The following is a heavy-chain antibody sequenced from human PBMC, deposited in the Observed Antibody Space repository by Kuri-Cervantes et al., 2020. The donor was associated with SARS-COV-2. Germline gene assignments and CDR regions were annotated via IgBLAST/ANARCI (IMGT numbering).Heavy chain of an antibody. CDR2: IYYSGST. D-gene: IGHD6-6*01. J-gene: IGHJ6*02. CDR1: GGSISSSSYY. Sequence: GSLRLSCTVSGGSISSSSYYWGWIRQPPGKGLEWIGSIYYSGSTYYNPSLKSRVTISVDTSKNQFSLKLSSVTAADTAVYYCARHQTYSSSFYYYYYYGMDVWGQGTTVTVSS. V-gene: IGHV4-39*01. CDR3: ARHQTYSSSFYYYYYYGMDV.